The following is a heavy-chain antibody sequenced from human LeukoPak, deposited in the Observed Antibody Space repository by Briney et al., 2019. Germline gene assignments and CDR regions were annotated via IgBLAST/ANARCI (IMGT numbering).Heavy chain of an antibody. V-gene: IGHV3-21*01. D-gene: IGHD6-19*01. J-gene: IGHJ6*02. Sequence: GGSLRLSCAASGFTFSSYSMNWVRQAPGKGPEWVSSISSSSSYIYYADSVKGRFTISRDNAKNSLYLQMNSLRAEDTAVYYCAREFSSGWYVEYYYGMDVWGQGTTVTVSS. CDR3: AREFSSGWYVEYYYGMDV. CDR2: ISSSSSYI. CDR1: GFTFSSYS.